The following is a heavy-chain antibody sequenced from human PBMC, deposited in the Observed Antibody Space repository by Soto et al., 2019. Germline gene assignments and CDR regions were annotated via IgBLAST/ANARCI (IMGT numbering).Heavy chain of an antibody. CDR2: IIPIFVTA. CDR1: GGTFSSYG. J-gene: IGHJ5*02. Sequence: GASVKVSCKASGGTFSSYGITWVRQAPGQGLEWMGGIIPIFVTASYAQRFQGRVTITADESTSTAYMELSSLRSEDTAVYYCARVRNWNHNWFDPWGQGTLVTVSS. CDR3: ARVRNWNHNWFDP. D-gene: IGHD1-1*01. V-gene: IGHV1-69*13.